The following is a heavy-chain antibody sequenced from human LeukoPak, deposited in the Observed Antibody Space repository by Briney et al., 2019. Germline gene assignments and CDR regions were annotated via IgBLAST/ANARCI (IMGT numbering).Heavy chain of an antibody. CDR1: GFTFSNYW. J-gene: IGHJ4*02. Sequence: GGSLRLSCGGSGFTFSNYWMNWVRQAPGKGLEWVANIKQDGSESHYVDSVKGRFTISRDNAKNSLYLQMNSLRVEDTAVYYCARCTTGRTFGSLREIKRSREIDYWGQGTLVTVSS. V-gene: IGHV3-7*01. CDR2: IKQDGSES. D-gene: IGHD1-1*01. CDR3: ARCTTGRTFGSLREIKRSREIDY.